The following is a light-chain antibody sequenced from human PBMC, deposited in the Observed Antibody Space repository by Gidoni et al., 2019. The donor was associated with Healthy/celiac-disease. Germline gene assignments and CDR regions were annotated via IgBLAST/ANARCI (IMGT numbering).Light chain of an antibody. CDR3: QQYYSTPT. Sequence: DIVMTQSPDSLAVSLGERATINCKSSQSVLYSSNNKNYVAWYQQKPGQPPKLLIYWASTRESGVPDRFSGSGSGTDFTLTISSLQAEDVAVYYCQQYYSTPTFXXXTKLEIK. CDR1: QSVLYSSNNKNY. V-gene: IGKV4-1*01. CDR2: WAS. J-gene: IGKJ2*01.